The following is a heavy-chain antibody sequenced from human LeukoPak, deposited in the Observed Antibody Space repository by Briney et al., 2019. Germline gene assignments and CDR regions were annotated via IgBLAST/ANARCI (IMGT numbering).Heavy chain of an antibody. CDR1: GFTFSSYA. J-gene: IGHJ4*02. CDR2: ISYDGSNK. Sequence: GRSLRLSCAASGFTFSSYAMHWVRQAPGKGLEWVAVISYDGSNKKYADSVKGRFTISRVNSQKTLYLQMNSPRAEDAAVYYCARGAARMVEMGTMISFEYWGQGTLVTVSS. CDR3: ARGAARMVEMGTMISFEY. V-gene: IGHV3-30*04. D-gene: IGHD5-24*01.